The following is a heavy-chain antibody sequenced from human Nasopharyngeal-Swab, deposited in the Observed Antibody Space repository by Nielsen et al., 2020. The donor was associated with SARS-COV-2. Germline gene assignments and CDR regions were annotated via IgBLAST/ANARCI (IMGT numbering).Heavy chain of an antibody. V-gene: IGHV4-59*01. Sequence: WIRQPPGKGLEWIGYIYYSGSTNYNPSLKSRVTISVDTSKNQFSLKLSSVTAADTAVYYCARDKVTVDYYYGMDVWGQGTTGTVSS. J-gene: IGHJ6*02. D-gene: IGHD4-23*01. CDR2: IYYSGST. CDR3: ARDKVTVDYYYGMDV.